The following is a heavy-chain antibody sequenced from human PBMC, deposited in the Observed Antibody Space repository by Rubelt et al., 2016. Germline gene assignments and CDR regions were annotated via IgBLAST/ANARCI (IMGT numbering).Heavy chain of an antibody. Sequence: GSLRLSCAASGFTFEDYGMTWVRQAPGKGLEWVSGIIWNGVGTGYAASVKGRFTISRDNAKNSLYLQMNDLKAEDTAVYYCARGGAQYLEHWGQGTLITVSP. J-gene: IGHJ4*02. V-gene: IGHV3-20*04. CDR3: ARGGAQYLEH. CDR2: IIWNGVGT. CDR1: GFTFEDYG.